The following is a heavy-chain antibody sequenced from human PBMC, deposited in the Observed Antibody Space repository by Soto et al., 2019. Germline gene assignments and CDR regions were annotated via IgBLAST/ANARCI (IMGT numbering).Heavy chain of an antibody. J-gene: IGHJ4*02. Sequence: PGGSLRLSCAASGFTFSSYWMSWVRQAPGKGLEWVANMKQDGSEKYYVDSVKGRFTISRDNAKNSLYLQMNSLRAEDTAVYYCARDLGDTAMVCFDYWGQGTLVTVSS. CDR3: ARDLGDTAMVCFDY. CDR1: GFTFSSYW. V-gene: IGHV3-7*05. D-gene: IGHD5-18*01. CDR2: MKQDGSEK.